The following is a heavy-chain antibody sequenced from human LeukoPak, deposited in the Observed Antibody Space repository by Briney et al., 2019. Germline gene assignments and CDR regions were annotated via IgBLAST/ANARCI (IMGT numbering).Heavy chain of an antibody. D-gene: IGHD6-19*01. J-gene: IGHJ4*02. Sequence: GGSLRLSCAASGFTFSSYAMSWVRQAPGKGLEWVSAISGSGGSTYYADSVKGRFTISRDNSKNTLYLKMNSLRAEDTAVYYCAKDLYSSGWYGSGYWGQGTLVTVSS. CDR1: GFTFSSYA. CDR2: ISGSGGST. V-gene: IGHV3-23*01. CDR3: AKDLYSSGWYGSGY.